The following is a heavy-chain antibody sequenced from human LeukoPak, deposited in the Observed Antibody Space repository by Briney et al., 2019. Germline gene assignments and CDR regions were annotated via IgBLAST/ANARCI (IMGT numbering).Heavy chain of an antibody. CDR2: IKQEGREK. J-gene: IGHJ4*02. Sequence: GESLRLSCAASGFTFSNYWMTWVRQAPGKVLEWVANIKQEGREKYYVDSVKGRFTISRDNAKNSLYLQRNSLGAEDTAVYYCAKGGRSSSWYWAYWGQGTLVTVSS. CDR3: AKGGRSSSWYWAY. D-gene: IGHD6-13*01. CDR1: GFTFSNYW. V-gene: IGHV3-7*01.